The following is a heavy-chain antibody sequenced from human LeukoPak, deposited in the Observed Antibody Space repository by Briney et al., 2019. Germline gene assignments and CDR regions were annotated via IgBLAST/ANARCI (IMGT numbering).Heavy chain of an antibody. V-gene: IGHV4-59*01. J-gene: IGHJ4*02. CDR3: ARQHRGYSGYDYFYY. D-gene: IGHD5-12*01. CDR1: GGSISSYY. CDR2: ISYSGST. Sequence: PSETLCLTCTVSGGSISSYYWSWIRQPPGKGLEWIGYISYSGSTNYNPSLKSGVTISVDTSKNQFSLKLSSVTAADTAVFYCARQHRGYSGYDYFYYWGQGTLVTVSS.